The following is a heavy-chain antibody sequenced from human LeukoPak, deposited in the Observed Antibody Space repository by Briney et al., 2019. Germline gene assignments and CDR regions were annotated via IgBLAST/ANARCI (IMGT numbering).Heavy chain of an antibody. CDR3: ARGRRAMDV. CDR1: GGSFSGYY. Sequence: ASETLSLTCAVYGGSFSGYYWNWIRQLPGKGLEWIGEINHSGSTNYNPSLKSRVTISVDTSKNQFSLKLSSVTAADTAVYYCARGRRAMDVWGQGTTVTVSS. V-gene: IGHV4-34*01. CDR2: INHSGST. J-gene: IGHJ6*02.